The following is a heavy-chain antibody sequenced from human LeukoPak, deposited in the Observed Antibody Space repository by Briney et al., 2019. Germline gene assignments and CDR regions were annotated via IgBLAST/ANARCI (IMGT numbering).Heavy chain of an antibody. CDR2: INPNSGGT. CDR1: GYTFTGHY. V-gene: IGHV1-2*06. CDR3: ARDLSSTSNWELDY. Sequence: ASVKVSCKASGYTFTGHYMHWVRQAPGQGLEWMGRINPNSGGTNYAQKFQGRVTMTRDTSISTAYMELSRLRSDDTAVYYCARDLSSTSNWELDYWGQGTLVTVSS. D-gene: IGHD7-27*01. J-gene: IGHJ4*02.